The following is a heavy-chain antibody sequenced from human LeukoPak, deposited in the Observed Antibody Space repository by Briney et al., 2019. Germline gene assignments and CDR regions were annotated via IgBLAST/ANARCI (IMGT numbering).Heavy chain of an antibody. CDR1: GGSFSDYY. Sequence: SETLSLTCAVYGGSFSDYYWNWIRQPPGKGLEWIGEINHSGSTNYSPSLKSRVTISVDTSEDQFSLNLSSVAATDSAVYFCTGSSRSTRYYFDYWGQGILVTVSS. CDR3: TGSSRSTRYYFDY. CDR2: INHSGST. D-gene: IGHD6-6*01. V-gene: IGHV4-34*01. J-gene: IGHJ4*02.